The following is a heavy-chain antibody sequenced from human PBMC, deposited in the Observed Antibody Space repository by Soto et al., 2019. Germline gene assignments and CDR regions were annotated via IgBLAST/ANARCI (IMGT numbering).Heavy chain of an antibody. J-gene: IGHJ4*02. Sequence: PSETLSLTCTVSGGSISSYYWSWIRQPPGKGLEWIGYIYYSGGTNYNPSLKSRVTISVATSKNQFSLKLSSVTAADTAVYYCAADVGGYIYGLARHRGPGTLVTVSS. CDR3: AADVGGYIYGLARH. D-gene: IGHD4-17*01. CDR1: GGSISSYY. V-gene: IGHV4-59*08. CDR2: IYYSGGT.